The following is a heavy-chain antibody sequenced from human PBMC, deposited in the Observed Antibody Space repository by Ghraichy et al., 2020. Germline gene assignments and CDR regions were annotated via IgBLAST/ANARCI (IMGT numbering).Heavy chain of an antibody. CDR3: AKDSELTPYSSGWFDAFDI. CDR1: GFTFGNYG. CDR2: ISDSGDST. J-gene: IGHJ3*02. V-gene: IGHV3-23*01. Sequence: GGSLRLSCAASGFTFGNYGMTWVRQAPGKGLEWVSAISDSGDSTYYADSVKGRFTISRDNSKNTLYLQMNSLRAEDTAVYYCAKDSELTPYSSGWFDAFDIWGQGTMVTVSS. D-gene: IGHD6-19*01.